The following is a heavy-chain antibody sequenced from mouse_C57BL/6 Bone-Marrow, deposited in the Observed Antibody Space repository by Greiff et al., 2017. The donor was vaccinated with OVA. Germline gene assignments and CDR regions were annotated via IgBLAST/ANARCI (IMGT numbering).Heavy chain of an antibody. V-gene: IGHV5-9-1*02. D-gene: IGHD1-1*01. CDR3: TGEGYYYYGVDY. CDR2: ISSGGDYI. Sequence: EVKLVESGEGLVKPGGSLKLSCAASGFTFSSYAMSWVRQTPEKRLEWVAYISSGGDYIYYADTVKGRFTISRDNARNTQYLQMSSLKSEDTAMYYCTGEGYYYYGVDYWGQGTTLAVVS. J-gene: IGHJ2*01. CDR1: GFTFSSYA.